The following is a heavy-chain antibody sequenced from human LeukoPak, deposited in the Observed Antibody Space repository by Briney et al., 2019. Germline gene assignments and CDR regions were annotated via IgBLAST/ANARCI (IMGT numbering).Heavy chain of an antibody. V-gene: IGHV3-23*01. J-gene: IGHJ5*02. CDR3: AKEVVVVPAAISPNWFDP. CDR2: ISGSGGST. CDR1: GFTFSSYA. D-gene: IGHD2-2*01. Sequence: GGSLRPSCAASGFTFSSYAMSWVRQAPGKGLEWVSAISGSGGSTYYADSVKGRFTISRDNSKNTLYLQMNSLRAEDTAVYYCAKEVVVVPAAISPNWFDPWGQGTLVTVSS.